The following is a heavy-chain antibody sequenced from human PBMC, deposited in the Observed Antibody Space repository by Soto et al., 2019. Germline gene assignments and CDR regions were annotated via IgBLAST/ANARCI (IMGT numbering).Heavy chain of an antibody. V-gene: IGHV4-31*03. CDR3: ARGSGSYGSIDY. D-gene: IGHD1-26*01. J-gene: IGHJ4*02. Sequence: QVQLQESGPGLVKPSQTLSLTCTVSGGSISSGGYYWSWIRQHPGKGLEWIGYIYYSGSTYYNPFFKSRVTIPVDTSKNQFSLKLSSVTAADTAVYYCARGSGSYGSIDYWGQGTLVTVSS. CDR1: GGSISSGGYY. CDR2: IYYSGST.